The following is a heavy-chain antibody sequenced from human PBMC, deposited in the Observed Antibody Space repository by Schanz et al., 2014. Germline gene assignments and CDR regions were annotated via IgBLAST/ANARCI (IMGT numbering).Heavy chain of an antibody. D-gene: IGHD6-13*01. CDR2: INAGTGNT. CDR3: ARSGSSNWYFFDY. Sequence: QVQLLQSGAEVKKPGASLKISCKASGYTFTNFFLHWVRQAPGQRLEWMGWINAGTGNTEYSQKFQGRVTITRDTLASTAYMEVSSLRSEDTAVYYCARSGSSNWYFFDYWGQGTLVTVSS. J-gene: IGHJ4*02. V-gene: IGHV1-3*01. CDR1: GYTFTNFF.